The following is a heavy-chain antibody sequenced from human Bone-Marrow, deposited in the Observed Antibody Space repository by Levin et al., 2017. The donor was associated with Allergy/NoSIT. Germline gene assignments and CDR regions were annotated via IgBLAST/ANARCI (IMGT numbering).Heavy chain of an antibody. J-gene: IGHJ3*02. Sequence: GSLRLSCAASGFTFSDNYMNWIRQAPGKGLEWVSYISSSGSYTSYADSVTGRFTISRDNAKNSVYLQMNSLGAEDTAVYYCARDQPPGTIFGVAIGAFDIWGRGTMVTVSS. CDR3: ARDQPPGTIFGVAIGAFDI. V-gene: IGHV3-11*06. D-gene: IGHD3-3*01. CDR2: ISSSGSYT. CDR1: GFTFSDNY.